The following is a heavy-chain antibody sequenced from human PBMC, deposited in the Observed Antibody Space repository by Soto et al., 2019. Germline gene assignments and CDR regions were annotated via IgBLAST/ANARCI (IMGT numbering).Heavy chain of an antibody. CDR3: ARHGRGVGARPLDY. CDR1: GFPLSNARMG. Sequence: SGPTLVNPTETFTLTCTVSGFPLSNARMGVSWIRQPPGKALEWLAHIFSNDEKSYSTSLKSRLTISKDTSKSQVVLTMTNMDPVDTATYYCARHGRGVGARPLDYWGQGTLVTVSS. CDR2: IFSNDEK. J-gene: IGHJ4*02. D-gene: IGHD1-26*01. V-gene: IGHV2-26*01.